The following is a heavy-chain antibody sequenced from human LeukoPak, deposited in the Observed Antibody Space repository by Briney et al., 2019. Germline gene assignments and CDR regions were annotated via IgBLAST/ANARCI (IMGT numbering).Heavy chain of an antibody. CDR2: MHQDGSHR. D-gene: IGHD3-22*01. V-gene: IGHV3-7*01. Sequence: ANMHQDGSHRYYVDSVRGRFTISRDNAENSLYLQMNSLRAEDTAVYFCASGGRSGYPLDYGGQGTLVTVST. J-gene: IGHJ4*02. CDR3: ASGGRSGYPLDY.